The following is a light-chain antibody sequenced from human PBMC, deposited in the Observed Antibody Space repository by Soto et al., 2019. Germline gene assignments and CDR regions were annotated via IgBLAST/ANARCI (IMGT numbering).Light chain of an antibody. J-gene: IGKJ1*01. CDR1: QSVSNNY. CDR2: GAS. CDR3: QQYGSSGT. V-gene: IGKV3-20*01. Sequence: IVLAQAPGSLSLSSGEIATLSCRASQSVSNNYLAWYQQNPGQAPRLLIYGASNRATGIPDRFSGSGSGTDFTLTISRLEPEDFAVYYCQQYGSSGTFGQGTKVDIK.